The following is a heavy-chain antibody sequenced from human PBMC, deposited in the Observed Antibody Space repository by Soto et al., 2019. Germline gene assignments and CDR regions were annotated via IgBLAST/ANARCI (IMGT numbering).Heavy chain of an antibody. D-gene: IGHD3-22*01. CDR3: ARGRYLDSSDYWVANLPFDH. V-gene: IGHV3-23*01. CDR2: ISRSGRGSA. CDR1: GFTFNSYV. Sequence: EVQLLESGGALVQPGGSLRLSCAASGFTFNSYVMTWVRQAPGEGLEWVSSISRSGRGSAYYADSVKGRFTISRDNPENTLFLRMNNLRDEDTALYYCARGRYLDSSDYWVANLPFDHWGLGTLVTVSS. J-gene: IGHJ4*02.